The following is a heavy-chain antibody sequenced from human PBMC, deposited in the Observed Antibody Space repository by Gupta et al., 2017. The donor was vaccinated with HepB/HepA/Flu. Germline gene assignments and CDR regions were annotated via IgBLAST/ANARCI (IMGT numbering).Heavy chain of an antibody. D-gene: IGHD2-2*01. V-gene: IGHV1-69*01. CDR2: IIPIFGTA. J-gene: IGHJ6*03. CDR3: ATLGYCSSTSCYGYYYYYYMDV. Sequence: QVQLVQSGAEVKKPGSSVKVSCKASGGTFSSYAISWVRQAPGQGLEWMGGIIPIFGTANYAQKFQGRVTITADESTSTAYMELSSLRSEDTAVYYCATLGYCSSTSCYGYYYYYYMDVWGKGTTVTVSS. CDR1: GGTFSSYA.